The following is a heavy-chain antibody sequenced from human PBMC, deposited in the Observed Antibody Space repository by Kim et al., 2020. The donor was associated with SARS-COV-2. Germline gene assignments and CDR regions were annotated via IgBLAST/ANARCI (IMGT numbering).Heavy chain of an antibody. J-gene: IGHJ6*02. CDR1: GGSISSSNW. CDR2: IYHSGST. CDR3: ARCETTVTNNGMDV. D-gene: IGHD4-17*01. V-gene: IGHV4-4*02. Sequence: SETLSLTCAVSGGSISSSNWWSWVRQPPGKGLEWIGEIYHSGSTNYNPSLKSRVTISVDKSKNQFSLKLSSVTAADTAVYYCARCETTVTNNGMDVWGQGTTVTVSS.